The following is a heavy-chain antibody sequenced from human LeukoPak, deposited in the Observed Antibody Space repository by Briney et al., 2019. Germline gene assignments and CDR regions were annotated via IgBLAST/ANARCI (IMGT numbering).Heavy chain of an antibody. D-gene: IGHD3-10*01. CDR1: GFTFSSYW. Sequence: GGSLRLSCAASGFTFSSYWMPWVRQAPGKGLVWVSRINSDGSSTSYADSVKGRFTISRDNDNNTLYLQMNSLRAEDTAVYYCARAKRGKYYYGSGSYYYFDYWGQGTLVTVSS. CDR3: ARAKRGKYYYGSGSYYYFDY. CDR2: INSDGSST. J-gene: IGHJ4*02. V-gene: IGHV3-74*01.